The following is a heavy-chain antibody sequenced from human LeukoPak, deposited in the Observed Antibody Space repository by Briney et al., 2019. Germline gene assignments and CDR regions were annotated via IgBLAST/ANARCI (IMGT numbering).Heavy chain of an antibody. J-gene: IGHJ4*02. V-gene: IGHV1-8*01. CDR2: MNPNSGNT. CDR1: GYTFTSYD. D-gene: IGHD3-3*01. CDR3: TRDLTRGGDY. Sequence: ASVKVSCKASGYTFTSYDINWVRQATGQGLEWMGWMNPNSGNTGYAQKFQGRVTMTRDTSISTSYMDLNRLTSDDTAIYFCTRDLTRGGDYWGQGTLVTVSS.